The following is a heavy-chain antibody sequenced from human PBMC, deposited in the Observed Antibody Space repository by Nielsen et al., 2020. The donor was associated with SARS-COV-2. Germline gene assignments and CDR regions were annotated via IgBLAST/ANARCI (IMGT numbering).Heavy chain of an antibody. CDR2: IYYSGST. D-gene: IGHD6-13*01. CDR1: GGSISSGGYY. J-gene: IGHJ6*02. Sequence: SETLSLTCTVSGGSISSGGYYWSWIRQHPGKGLEWIGYIYYSGSTYYNPSLKSRVTISVDTSKNQFSLKLISVTAADTAVYYCARDRAAADIYYYYGMDVWGQGTTVTVSS. CDR3: ARDRAAADIYYYYGMDV. V-gene: IGHV4-31*03.